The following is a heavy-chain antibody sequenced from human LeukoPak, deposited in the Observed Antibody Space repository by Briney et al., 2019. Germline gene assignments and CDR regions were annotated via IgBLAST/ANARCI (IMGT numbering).Heavy chain of an antibody. V-gene: IGHV1-46*01. D-gene: IGHD6-13*01. Sequence: GASVKVSCTASGYTFTSYYMHWVRQAPGQGLEWMGIINPSVGSTSYAQKFQGRVTMTRDTSTSTGYMELSSLRSEDTAVSYCARESGDSSSPVYFDYWGQGTPVTVSS. CDR1: GYTFTSYY. J-gene: IGHJ4*02. CDR3: ARESGDSSSPVYFDY. CDR2: INPSVGST.